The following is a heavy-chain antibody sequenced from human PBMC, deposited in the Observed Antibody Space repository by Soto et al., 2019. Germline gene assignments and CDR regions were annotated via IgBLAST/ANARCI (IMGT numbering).Heavy chain of an antibody. CDR1: GYTFTSYY. J-gene: IGHJ4*02. V-gene: IGHV1-46*01. CDR2: INPSGGST. D-gene: IGHD3-10*01. CDR3: ARGGVYYYGSGSYSSRLDY. Sequence: QVQLVQSGAEVKKPGASVKVSCKASGYTFTSYYMHWVRQAPGQGLEWMGIINPSGGSTSYAQKFQGRVTMTRDTSTSTVYMGLSSLRSEDTAVYYCARGGVYYYGSGSYSSRLDYWGQGTLVTVSS.